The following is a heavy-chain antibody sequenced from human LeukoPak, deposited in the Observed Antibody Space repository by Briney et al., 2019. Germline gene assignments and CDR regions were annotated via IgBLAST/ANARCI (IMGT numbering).Heavy chain of an antibody. J-gene: IGHJ4*02. CDR1: GFTFSAYA. V-gene: IGHV3-23*01. CDR3: AKAEGYDILTGLDY. Sequence: GSLRLSCEASGFTFSAYAMTWVRQAPGKGLEWVSGIGASGGSTYYADSVKGRFTISRDNSKNTLYLQMNSLRTEDTAVYYCAKAEGYDILTGLDYWGQGTLVTVSS. CDR2: IGASGGST. D-gene: IGHD3-9*01.